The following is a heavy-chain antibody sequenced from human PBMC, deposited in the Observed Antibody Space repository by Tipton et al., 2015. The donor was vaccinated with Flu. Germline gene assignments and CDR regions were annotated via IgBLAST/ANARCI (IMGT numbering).Heavy chain of an antibody. Sequence: SLRLSCAASGFSFDDYVMYWVRQAPGKGLEWVSGITWNSDIIDYADSVKGRFTISRDNARSSLYLHMDNLRTEDTAVYYCTPLRDYWGQGTLVTVSS. D-gene: IGHD5-12*01. CDR2: ITWNSDII. CDR3: TPLRDY. V-gene: IGHV3-9*01. CDR1: GFSFDDYV. J-gene: IGHJ4*02.